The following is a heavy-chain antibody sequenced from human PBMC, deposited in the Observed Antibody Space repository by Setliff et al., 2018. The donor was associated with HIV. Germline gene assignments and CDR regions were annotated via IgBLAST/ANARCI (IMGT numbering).Heavy chain of an antibody. J-gene: IGHJ4*02. CDR1: GGSISTYF. V-gene: IGHV4-4*08. Sequence: PSETLSLTCTVSGGSISTYFWTWIRQPPGKGLEWIGYIYTSGSTNYNPSLKSRVTISVDTSKNQFSLKLSSVTAADTAVYYCARGSFIGDYYYFDYWGQGTLGTVS. CDR3: ARGSFIGDYYYFDY. D-gene: IGHD3-10*01. CDR2: IYTSGST.